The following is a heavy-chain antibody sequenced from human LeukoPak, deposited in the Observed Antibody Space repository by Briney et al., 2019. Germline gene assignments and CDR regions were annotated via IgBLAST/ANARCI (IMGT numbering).Heavy chain of an antibody. CDR3: ARPDSSGYYYFDY. D-gene: IGHD3-22*01. J-gene: IGHJ4*02. CDR2: ISPSGGIT. CDR1: GFTFSSHG. V-gene: IGHV3-23*01. Sequence: SGGSLRLSCAASGFTFSSHGMNWVRQAPGKGLEWVSGISPSGGITYYTDSVKGRFTISRDNSKNTVSLQMNSLRAEDTAVYYCARPDSSGYYYFDYWGQGTLVTVSS.